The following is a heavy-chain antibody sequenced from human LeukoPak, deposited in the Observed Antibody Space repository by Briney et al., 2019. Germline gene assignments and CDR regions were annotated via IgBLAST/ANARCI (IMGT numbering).Heavy chain of an antibody. J-gene: IGHJ3*02. CDR3: ARVWSYYYDSSGLAHDAFDI. CDR2: IIPIFGTA. D-gene: IGHD3-22*01. Sequence: WASVKVSCKASGGTFSSYAISWVRQAPGQGLEWMGGIIPIFGTANYAQKFQGRVTITADESTSTAYMELSSLRSGDTAVYYCARVWSYYYDSSGLAHDAFDIWGQGTMVTVSS. V-gene: IGHV1-69*01. CDR1: GGTFSSYA.